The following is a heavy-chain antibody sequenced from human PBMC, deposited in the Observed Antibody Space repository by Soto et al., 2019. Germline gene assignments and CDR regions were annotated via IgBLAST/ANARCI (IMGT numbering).Heavy chain of an antibody. CDR2: IYWNDDK. CDR3: AQVIAVAGEVGYFQH. J-gene: IGHJ1*01. V-gene: IGHV2-5*01. Sequence: QITLKESGPTLVKPTQTLTLTCTFSGFSLSTSGVGVGWIRQPPGKALEWLALIYWNDDKRYSPSLKSRLTITKDTSKNQVVLTMTNMDPVDTATYYCAQVIAVAGEVGYFQHWGQGTLVTVSS. CDR1: GFSLSTSGVG. D-gene: IGHD6-19*01.